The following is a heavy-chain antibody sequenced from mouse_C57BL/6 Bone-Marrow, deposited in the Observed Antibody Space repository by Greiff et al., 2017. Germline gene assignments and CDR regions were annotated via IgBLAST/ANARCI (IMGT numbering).Heavy chain of an antibody. V-gene: IGHV2-6-2*01. CDR1: GFSLTSYG. CDR2: IWSDGST. Sequence: VKLVESGPDLVAPSQSLSITCTVSGFSLTSYGVHWVRQPPGKGLEWLVVIWSDGSTTYNSALKSRLSISKDNSKCQVFLKMNSLQTDDTAMYYCARHYYGSSYAMDYWGQGTSVTVSS. J-gene: IGHJ4*01. CDR3: ARHYYGSSYAMDY. D-gene: IGHD1-1*01.